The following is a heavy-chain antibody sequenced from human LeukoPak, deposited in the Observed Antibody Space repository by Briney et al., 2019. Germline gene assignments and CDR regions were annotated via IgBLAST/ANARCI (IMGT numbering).Heavy chain of an antibody. D-gene: IGHD6-19*01. V-gene: IGHV3-48*03. CDR3: SRDEGVGMGVGVAIALDY. CDR1: GFDFNNYA. CDR2: ITSNSGLVK. J-gene: IGHJ4*02. Sequence: PGGSLRLSCAASGFDFNNYAMNWVRQAPGKGPEWLAFITSNSGLVKYYAESVKGRVTISRDNSKNSLYLQMNRLRAEDTATYYCSRDEGVGMGVGVAIALDYWGQGTLVTVSS.